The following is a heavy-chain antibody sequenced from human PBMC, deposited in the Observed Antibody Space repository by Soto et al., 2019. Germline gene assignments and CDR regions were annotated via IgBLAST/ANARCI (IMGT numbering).Heavy chain of an antibody. CDR3: AGRRGRDSDAYY. D-gene: IGHD3-10*01. CDR2: FFVGGNT. Sequence: QLQLQESGPGLVKPSETLSLTCTVSGGSIGSTTYYWGWMRQPPGKGLEWIASFFVGGNTFYHPSLKSRSTIPVDTSKNRFTLKLRAVTAAVTAVDVCAGRRGRDSDAYYWGQGILVTVAS. V-gene: IGHV4-39*01. J-gene: IGHJ4*02. CDR1: GGSIGSTTYY.